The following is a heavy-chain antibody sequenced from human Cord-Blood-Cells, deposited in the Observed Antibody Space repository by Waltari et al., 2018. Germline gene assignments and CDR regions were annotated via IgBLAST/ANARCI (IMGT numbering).Heavy chain of an antibody. Sequence: LTCTVSGGSISSSSYYWGWIRQPPGKGLEWIGSIYYSGSTYYNPSLKSRVTISVDTSKNQFSLKLSSVTAADTAVYYCARPQGICSGGSCYSDAFDIWGQGTMVTVSS. J-gene: IGHJ3*02. CDR1: GGSISSSSYY. V-gene: IGHV4-39*01. CDR2: IYYSGST. D-gene: IGHD2-15*01. CDR3: ARPQGICSGGSCYSDAFDI.